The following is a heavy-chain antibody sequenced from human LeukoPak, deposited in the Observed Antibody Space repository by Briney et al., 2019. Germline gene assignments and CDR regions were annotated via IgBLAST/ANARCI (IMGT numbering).Heavy chain of an antibody. V-gene: IGHV4-59*01. CDR3: ARISSSNWYNERGAFDV. CDR1: GGSIRNYY. D-gene: IGHD6-13*01. CDR2: MYYSGST. J-gene: IGHJ3*01. Sequence: SETLSLTCTVSGGSIRNYYWTWIRQPPGKGLEWIGYMYYSGSTNYSPSLKSRVTISVDTSKNQFSLKLRSVTAADTAVYYCARISSSNWYNERGAFDVWGQGTMVTVSS.